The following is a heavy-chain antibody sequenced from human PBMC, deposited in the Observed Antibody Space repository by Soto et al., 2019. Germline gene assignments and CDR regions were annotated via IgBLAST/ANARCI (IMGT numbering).Heavy chain of an antibody. D-gene: IGHD5-12*01. CDR1: GGSISDYDYY. CDR3: ARDRRDGYNRLPYGMDV. CDR2: IFYSGCT. V-gene: IGHV4-30-4*01. Sequence: QVQLQESGPGLVKPSQTLSLTCSVSGGSISDYDYYWSWIRQPPGKGLEWIGYIFYSGCTSYTPSLRSRVTISIDTSKNQCSLNLTSVTAADTAVYFCARDRRDGYNRLPYGMDVWGQGTTVTVSS. J-gene: IGHJ6*02.